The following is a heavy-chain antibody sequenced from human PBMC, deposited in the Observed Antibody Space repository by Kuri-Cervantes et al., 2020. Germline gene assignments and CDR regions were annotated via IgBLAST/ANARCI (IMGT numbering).Heavy chain of an antibody. CDR3: ARDGGAYSSLWYLDL. Sequence: GGSLRLSCAASGFTVSSNYMSWVRQAPGKGLEWVSVIYSGGSTYYADSVKGRFTISRDNSKNTLYLQMNSLRAEDTAVYYCARDGGAYSSLWYLDLWGRGTLVTVSS. J-gene: IGHJ2*01. V-gene: IGHV3-53*01. D-gene: IGHD6-13*01. CDR1: GFTVSSNY. CDR2: IYSGGST.